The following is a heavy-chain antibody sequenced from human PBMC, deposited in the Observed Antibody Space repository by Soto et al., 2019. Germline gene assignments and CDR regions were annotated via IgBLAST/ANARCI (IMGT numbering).Heavy chain of an antibody. CDR3: ARMLDSSGYRYYYHGMDV. Sequence: QVQLQESGPGLVKPSETLSLTCTVSGGFISSNYWSWIRQPPGKGLEWIGYIFYRGSTNYNSSLKSRVSISLDTSKNQFSLKLSSVTAADTAVYYCARMLDSSGYRYYYHGMDVWGQGTTVTVSS. CDR2: IFYRGST. V-gene: IGHV4-59*01. CDR1: GGFISSNY. J-gene: IGHJ6*02. D-gene: IGHD3-22*01.